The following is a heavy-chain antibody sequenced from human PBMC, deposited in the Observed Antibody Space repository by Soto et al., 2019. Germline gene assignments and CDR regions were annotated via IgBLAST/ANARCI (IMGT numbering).Heavy chain of an antibody. Sequence: QITLWESGPTRVKPTQTLTLTCKFSGFSLSARPVAVGWIRQPPGKALERLALIYWDDDKRYIPSLMSRLTITKDTSKKQVVLTMTNMDPLDTAIYYCVHRAGIDGNWNGGYFDYWGQGALVTVSS. CDR3: VHRAGIDGNWNGGYFDY. CDR2: IYWDDDK. J-gene: IGHJ4*02. D-gene: IGHD1-1*01. V-gene: IGHV2-5*02. CDR1: GFSLSARPVA.